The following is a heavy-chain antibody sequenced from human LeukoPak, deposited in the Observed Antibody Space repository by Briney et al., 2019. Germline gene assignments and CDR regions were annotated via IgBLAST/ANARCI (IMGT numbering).Heavy chain of an antibody. D-gene: IGHD2-15*01. V-gene: IGHV3-48*03. CDR2: ISSRGTFT. Sequence: GGSLRLSCAASVFTFSNYEMNWVRQSPGKGLEWVSYISSRGTFTYYADSVKGRFTISRDNAKNSLYLRLNSLRAEDTAVYYCATAQSYSRGYITEYFLHWGQGTLVTVSS. CDR1: VFTFSNYE. J-gene: IGHJ1*01. CDR3: ATAQSYSRGYITEYFLH.